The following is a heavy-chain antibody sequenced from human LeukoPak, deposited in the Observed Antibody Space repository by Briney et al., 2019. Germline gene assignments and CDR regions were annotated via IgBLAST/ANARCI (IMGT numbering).Heavy chain of an antibody. J-gene: IGHJ2*01. CDR2: IKQDGSEK. V-gene: IGHV3-7*01. CDR1: GFTFSSYW. D-gene: IGHD4-23*01. CDR3: ARGVRWSKTTDWYFDL. Sequence: GGSLRLSCAASGFTFSSYWMSWVRQAPGKGLEWVANIKQDGSEKYYVDSVKGRFTISRDNAKNSLYLQMNSLRAEDTAAYYCARGVRWSKTTDWYFDLWGRGTLVTVSS.